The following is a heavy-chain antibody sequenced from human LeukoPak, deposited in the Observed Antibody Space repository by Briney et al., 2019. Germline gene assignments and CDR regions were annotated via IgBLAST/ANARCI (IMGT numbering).Heavy chain of an antibody. CDR1: GASITTYY. D-gene: IGHD1-1*01. V-gene: IGHV4-59*01. CDR2: IHSTGST. CDR3: AREQLERRWGGYYYYGMDV. J-gene: IGHJ6*04. Sequence: SETLSLTCTVSGASITTYYWTWIRQSPGKGLEWIGYIHSTGSTNYNFSLRRRVIMSVDKSKNQFSLNLSSVTAADTAVYYCAREQLERRWGGYYYYGMDVWGKGTTVTVSS.